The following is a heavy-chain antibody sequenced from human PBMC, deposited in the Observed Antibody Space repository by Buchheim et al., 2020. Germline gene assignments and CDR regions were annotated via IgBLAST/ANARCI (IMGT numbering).Heavy chain of an antibody. CDR2: IKQDGSEK. CDR1: GFTFSSYW. Sequence: EVQLVESGGGLVQPGGSLRLSCAASGFTFSSYWMSWVRQAPGKGLEWVANIKQDGSEKYYVDSVKGRFTISRDNAKNSLYLQMNSLRAEDTAVYYCARDRGAKSGYDPTYYYGMDVWGQGTT. J-gene: IGHJ6*02. CDR3: ARDRGAKSGYDPTYYYGMDV. V-gene: IGHV3-7*01. D-gene: IGHD5-12*01.